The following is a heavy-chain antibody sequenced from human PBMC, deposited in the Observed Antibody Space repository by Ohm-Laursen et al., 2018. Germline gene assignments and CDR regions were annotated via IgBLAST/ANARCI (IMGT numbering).Heavy chain of an antibody. Sequence: SLRLSCAASGFTFDDYAMHWVRQGPGKGLEWVSAISWNSDIIAYADPVKGRFTISRDNAKNSLYLQMNSLRAEDTALYYCAKESNWALDYWGQGTLVTVSS. CDR3: AKESNWALDY. CDR2: ISWNSDII. J-gene: IGHJ4*02. V-gene: IGHV3-9*01. CDR1: GFTFDDYA. D-gene: IGHD3-16*01.